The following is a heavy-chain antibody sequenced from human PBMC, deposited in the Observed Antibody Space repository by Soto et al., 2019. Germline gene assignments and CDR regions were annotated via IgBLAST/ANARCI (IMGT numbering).Heavy chain of an antibody. CDR1: GFTFSTYS. CDR2: ISSSSNYI. J-gene: IGHJ4*02. Sequence: GGSLRLSCAASGFTFSTYSMNWVRQAPGKGLEWVSSISSSSNYIYYADSVKGRFVISRDNGKNSLYLQMNSLRAEDTAVYYCTRGADPYSTSWYDYWGQGTLVTVPS. CDR3: TRGADPYSTSWYDY. D-gene: IGHD6-13*01. V-gene: IGHV3-21*01.